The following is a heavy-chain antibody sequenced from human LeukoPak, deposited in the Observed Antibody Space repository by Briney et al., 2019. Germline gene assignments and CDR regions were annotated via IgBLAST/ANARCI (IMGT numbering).Heavy chain of an antibody. CDR3: ARRITATRNFDY. V-gene: IGHV3-21*01. CDR1: GFTFSSYS. D-gene: IGHD5-18*01. CDR2: ISSSSSYI. Sequence: MAGGSLRLSCAASGFTFSSYSMNWVRQAPGKGLEWVSSISSSSSYIYYADSVKGRFTISRDNAKNSLYLQMNSLRAEDTAVYYCARRITATRNFDYWGQGTLVTVSS. J-gene: IGHJ4*02.